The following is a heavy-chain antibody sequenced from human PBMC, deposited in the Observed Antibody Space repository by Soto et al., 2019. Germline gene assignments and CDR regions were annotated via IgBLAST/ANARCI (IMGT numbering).Heavy chain of an antibody. CDR2: IKQDGSEK. D-gene: IGHD2-2*01. Sequence: GGSLRLSCAASGFTFSSYWMSWVRQAPGKGLEWVANIKQDGSEKYYVDSVKGRFTISRDSAKNSLYLQMNSLRAEDTAVYYCARTHPAGWFDPWGQGTLVTVSS. J-gene: IGHJ5*02. V-gene: IGHV3-7*01. CDR1: GFTFSSYW. CDR3: ARTHPAGWFDP.